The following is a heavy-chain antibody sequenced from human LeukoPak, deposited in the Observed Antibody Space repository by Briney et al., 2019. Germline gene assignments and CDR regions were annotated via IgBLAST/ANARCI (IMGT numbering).Heavy chain of an antibody. CDR3: ARTYYYDSGGYYA. V-gene: IGHV3-7*01. CDR2: VKQDGSER. CDR1: GFTFSRYW. Sequence: GGSLRLSCAASGFTFSRYWMNWVRQAPGKGLEWVDNVKQDGSERYYVDSVKGRFTISKDNAKNSLYLQMNSLRAEDTAVYYCARTYYYDSGGYYAWGQRTLVTVSS. D-gene: IGHD3-22*01. J-gene: IGHJ4*02.